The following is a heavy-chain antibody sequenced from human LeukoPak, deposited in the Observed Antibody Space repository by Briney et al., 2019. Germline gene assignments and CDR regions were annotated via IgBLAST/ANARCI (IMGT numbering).Heavy chain of an antibody. V-gene: IGHV4-59*01. CDR3: ARVGAAAGTSGWFDP. CDR1: GGSISTYY. CDR2: IYYSGSS. Sequence: PSETLSLTCTVSGGSISTYYWSWIRQPPGKGLEWIGYIYYSGSSNYNPSLKSRVTISVDTSKNQFSLKLSSVTAADTAVYYCARVGAAAGTSGWFDPWGQGTLVTVSS. D-gene: IGHD6-13*01. J-gene: IGHJ5*02.